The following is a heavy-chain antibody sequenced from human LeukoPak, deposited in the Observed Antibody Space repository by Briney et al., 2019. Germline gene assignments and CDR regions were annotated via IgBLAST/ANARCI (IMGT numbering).Heavy chain of an antibody. V-gene: IGHV4-34*01. Sequence: SETLSLTCAVYGGSFSGYYWSWIRQPPGKGLEWIGEINHSGSTYYNPSLKSRVTISVDTSKNQFSLKLSSVTAADTAVYYCASYDFWSDQTFDPWGQGTLVTVSS. CDR2: INHSGST. D-gene: IGHD3-3*01. CDR1: GGSFSGYY. CDR3: ASYDFWSDQTFDP. J-gene: IGHJ5*02.